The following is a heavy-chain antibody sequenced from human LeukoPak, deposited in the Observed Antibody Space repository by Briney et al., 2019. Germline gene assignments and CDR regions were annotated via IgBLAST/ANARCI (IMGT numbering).Heavy chain of an antibody. CDR1: GDSISSLDL. D-gene: IGHD3-22*01. Sequence: PSETLSLTCTVSGDSISSLDLWSWVRPPPGKGLEWIGEMYLSGTTHSNPSVKSRVTISIDKSKNQFFLNLSSVTAADTAVYYCAGLVGRYSSGLYYYYFDYWGQGTLVTVSS. CDR2: MYLSGTT. CDR3: AGLVGRYSSGLYYYYFDY. J-gene: IGHJ4*02. V-gene: IGHV4-4*02.